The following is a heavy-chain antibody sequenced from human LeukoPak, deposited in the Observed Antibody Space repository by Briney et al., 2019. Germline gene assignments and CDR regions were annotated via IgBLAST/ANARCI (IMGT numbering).Heavy chain of an antibody. V-gene: IGHV4-34*01. Sequence: SETLSLTCTVSGGSISGYYWSWIRQPPGKGLEWIGEINHSGSTNYNPSLKSRVTISVDTSKNQFSLKLSSVTAADTAVYYCARGRRRKFDYWGQGTLVTVSS. J-gene: IGHJ4*02. CDR2: INHSGST. CDR1: GGSISGYY. CDR3: ARGRRRKFDY.